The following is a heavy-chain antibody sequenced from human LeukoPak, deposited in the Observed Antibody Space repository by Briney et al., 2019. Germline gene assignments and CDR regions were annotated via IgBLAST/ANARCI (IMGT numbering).Heavy chain of an antibody. Sequence: SETLSLTCTVSGGSISSYYWNWIRQSPGKGLEWIGYIYYSGSTNYNPSLKSRVTISVDTSKNQFSLKLSSVTAADTAVYYCAREKYYYGSGRYYYMDVWGKGTTVTISS. CDR1: GGSISSYY. D-gene: IGHD3-10*01. CDR2: IYYSGST. J-gene: IGHJ6*03. CDR3: AREKYYYGSGRYYYMDV. V-gene: IGHV4-59*01.